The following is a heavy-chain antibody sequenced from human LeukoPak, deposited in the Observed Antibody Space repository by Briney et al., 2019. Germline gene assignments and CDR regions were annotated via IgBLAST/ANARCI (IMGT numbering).Heavy chain of an antibody. Sequence: SETLSLTCTVSGGSISIYYWSWVRQPPGKGLEWLGYIYNSGSTYYNPSLKSRVTISVDTSKNQFSLRLTSMTAADAAVYYCVRDRELTYWGQGTLVTVSS. J-gene: IGHJ4*02. CDR2: IYNSGST. D-gene: IGHD5-24*01. CDR3: VRDRELTY. CDR1: GGSISIYY. V-gene: IGHV4-59*01.